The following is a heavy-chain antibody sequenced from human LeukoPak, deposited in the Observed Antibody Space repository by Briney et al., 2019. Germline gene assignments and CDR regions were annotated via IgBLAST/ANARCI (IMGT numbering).Heavy chain of an antibody. V-gene: IGHV4-34*01. J-gene: IGHJ5*02. Sequence: SETLSLTCAVYGGSFNGYYWSWIRQPPGKGLEWIAEINDGGSTNYNPSLTSRVTILVYTSKNQFSLKMTSVTAADTAVYYCARFRWLATRRGVNWFDPWGQGTLVTVSS. D-gene: IGHD3-10*01. CDR2: INDGGST. CDR3: ARFRWLATRRGVNWFDP. CDR1: GGSFNGYY.